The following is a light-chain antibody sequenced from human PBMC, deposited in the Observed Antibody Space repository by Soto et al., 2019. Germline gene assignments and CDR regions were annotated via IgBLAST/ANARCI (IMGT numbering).Light chain of an antibody. CDR2: GAS. J-gene: IGKJ2*01. Sequence: EIVLTQSPGTLSLSPGVRATLSCRASQSVSSSYLAWYQQKPGQAPRLLIYGASSRATGIPDRFSGSGSGTDFTLTNSRLEPEDFAVYYCQQYGSSPGFGQGTKLEIK. CDR3: QQYGSSPG. V-gene: IGKV3-20*01. CDR1: QSVSSSY.